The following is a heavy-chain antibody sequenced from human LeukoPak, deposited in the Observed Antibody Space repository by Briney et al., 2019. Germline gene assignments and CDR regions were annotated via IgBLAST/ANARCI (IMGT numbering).Heavy chain of an antibody. V-gene: IGHV3-48*04. D-gene: IGHD3-22*01. CDR2: IRSSDSTT. CDR1: GFSFSRYG. CDR3: AKRADSSAHSFDY. J-gene: IGHJ4*02. Sequence: GGSLRLSCAASGFSFSRYGMKWVRQAPGKGLEWLSYIRSSDSTTYYADSVKGRFTISRDNAKNSLYLQMDSLRVEGTAVYYCAKRADSSAHSFDYWGQGTLVTVSS.